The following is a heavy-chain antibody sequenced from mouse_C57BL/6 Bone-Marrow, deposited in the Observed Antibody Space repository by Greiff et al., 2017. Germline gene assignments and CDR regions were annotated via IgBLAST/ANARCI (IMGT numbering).Heavy chain of an antibody. D-gene: IGHD2-5*01. J-gene: IGHJ3*01. V-gene: IGHV5-12*01. CDR1: GFTFSDYY. Sequence: EVHLVESGGGLVQPGGSLKLSCAASGFTFSDYYMYWVRQTPEKRLEWVAYISNGGGSTYYPDTVKGRFTISRDNAKNTLYLQMSRLKSEDTAMYYCARGAYYSNVAWFAYWGQGTLVTVSA. CDR2: ISNGGGST. CDR3: ARGAYYSNVAWFAY.